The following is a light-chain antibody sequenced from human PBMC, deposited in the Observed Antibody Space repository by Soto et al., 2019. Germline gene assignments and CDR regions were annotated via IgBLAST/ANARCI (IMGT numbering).Light chain of an antibody. V-gene: IGKV3-15*01. J-gene: IGKJ4*01. CDR2: HAS. CDR3: QQYNKWPLT. Sequence: EIVMTQSPATLSVSPGERATLSCRASQSVYSTLAWYQQKPGQAPSLLIYHASTRATGIPDRFSGSGSGTEFTLTISSLQSEDFAVYYCQQYNKWPLTFGGGTKLEIK. CDR1: QSVYST.